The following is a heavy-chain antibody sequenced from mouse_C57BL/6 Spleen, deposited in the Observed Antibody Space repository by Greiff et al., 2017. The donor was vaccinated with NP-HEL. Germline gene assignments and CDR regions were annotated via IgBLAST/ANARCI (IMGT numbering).Heavy chain of an antibody. CDR3: ARGTTVVAEAMDY. Sequence: QVQLKESGAELVRPGASVKLSCKASGYTFTDYYINWVKQRPGQGLEWIARIYPGSGNTYYNEKFKGKATLTAEKSSSTAYMQLSSLTSEDSAVYFCARGTTVVAEAMDYWGQGTSVTVSS. V-gene: IGHV1-76*01. CDR2: IYPGSGNT. J-gene: IGHJ4*01. CDR1: GYTFTDYY. D-gene: IGHD1-1*01.